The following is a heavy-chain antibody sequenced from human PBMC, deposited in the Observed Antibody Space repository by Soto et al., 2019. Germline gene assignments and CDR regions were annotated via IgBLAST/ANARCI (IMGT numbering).Heavy chain of an antibody. J-gene: IGHJ6*02. CDR1: GFTFSSYA. V-gene: IGHV3-30-3*01. CDR2: ISYDGSNK. D-gene: IGHD1-7*01. Sequence: SLRLSCAASGFTFSSYAMHWVRQAPGKGLEWVAVISYDGSNKYYADSVKGRFTISRDNSKNTLYLQMNSLRAEDTAVYYCARDNGSGTTSFLVLNYYYYGMDVWGQGTTVTVSS. CDR3: ARDNGSGTTSFLVLNYYYYGMDV.